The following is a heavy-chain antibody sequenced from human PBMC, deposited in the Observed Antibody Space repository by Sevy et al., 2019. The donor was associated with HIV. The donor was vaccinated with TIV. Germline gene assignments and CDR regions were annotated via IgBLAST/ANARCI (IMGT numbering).Heavy chain of an antibody. V-gene: IGHV3-23*01. J-gene: IGHJ4*02. CDR3: AKDIVVVPVAHVNFDY. CDR2: ISGSGGTT. D-gene: IGHD2-2*01. Sequence: GGSLRLSCAASGFTFNSYAMTWVRQAPGKGLEWVSAISGSGGTTYYADSVKGRFTISRDNSKNTLYLQMNSLRAEDTAVYYCAKDIVVVPVAHVNFDYWGQGTLVTVSS. CDR1: GFTFNSYA.